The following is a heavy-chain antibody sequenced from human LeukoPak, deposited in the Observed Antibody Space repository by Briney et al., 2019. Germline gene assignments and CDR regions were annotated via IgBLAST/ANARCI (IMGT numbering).Heavy chain of an antibody. CDR1: GFTFSSYW. Sequence: GGSLRLSCAASGFTFSSYWMSWVRQAPGKGLEWVANIKQDGSEKYYVDSVKGRFTISRDNAKNSLYLQMNSLRAEDTAVYYCARVDDYVWGSYRIPATFDYWGQGTLVTVSS. J-gene: IGHJ4*02. V-gene: IGHV3-7*01. CDR3: ARVDDYVWGSYRIPATFDY. D-gene: IGHD3-16*02. CDR2: IKQDGSEK.